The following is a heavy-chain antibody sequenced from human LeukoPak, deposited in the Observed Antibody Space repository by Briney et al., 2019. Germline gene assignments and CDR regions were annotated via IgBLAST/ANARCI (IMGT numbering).Heavy chain of an antibody. CDR2: INDNGSTR. Sequence: GECLRLSCGASGFTFSNYAMSWVRQAPGKGLEWVSGINDNGSTRFYAASVKGRFTSSRDNPKNTLYLQMNGLRVEDTAVYYCAKDMQTWPRFPDYWGQGTLVTVSS. D-gene: IGHD5-12*01. CDR3: AKDMQTWPRFPDY. J-gene: IGHJ4*02. CDR1: GFTFSNYA. V-gene: IGHV3-23*01.